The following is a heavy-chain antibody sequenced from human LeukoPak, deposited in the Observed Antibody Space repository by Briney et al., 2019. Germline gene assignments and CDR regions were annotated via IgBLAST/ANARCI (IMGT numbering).Heavy chain of an antibody. V-gene: IGHV4-34*01. Sequence: PSETLSLTCAVYGGSFSGYYWSWIRQPPGKTLEWIGEVNYWGNTNYSPSLKSRVTISIDTSTKQISLRLNSVSAADTAVYYCARDCYYGSGSYCYWGQGTLVSVSS. CDR2: VNYWGNT. CDR1: GGSFSGYY. CDR3: ARDCYYGSGSYCY. D-gene: IGHD3-10*01. J-gene: IGHJ4*02.